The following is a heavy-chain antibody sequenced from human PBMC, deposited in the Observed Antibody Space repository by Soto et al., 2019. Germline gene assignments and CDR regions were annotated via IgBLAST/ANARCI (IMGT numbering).Heavy chain of an antibody. V-gene: IGHV4-30-4*01. J-gene: IGHJ6*02. CDR3: ARAHYGDYGYGMDV. D-gene: IGHD4-17*01. Sequence: SETLSLTCTVSGGSISSGDYYWSWIRQPPGKGLEWIGYIYYSGSTYYNPSLKSRVTISVDTSKNQFSLKLSSVTAADTAVYYCARAHYGDYGYGMDVWGQGTTVTVSS. CDR2: IYYSGST. CDR1: GGSISSGDYY.